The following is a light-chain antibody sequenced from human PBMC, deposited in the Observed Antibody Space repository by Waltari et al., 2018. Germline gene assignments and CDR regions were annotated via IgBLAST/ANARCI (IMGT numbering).Light chain of an antibody. J-gene: IGLJ1*01. CDR2: SDS. V-gene: IGLV3-21*04. CDR1: NIGSKS. Sequence: SYVLTQPPSVSVAPRKTARITCGGNNIGSKSVHWYQQKPGQAPVLVIDSDSDRPSGIPERFSGSNSGNTATLSVSRVEAGDEAVYYCQVWDSSSVYVFGSGTKVTVL. CDR3: QVWDSSSVYV.